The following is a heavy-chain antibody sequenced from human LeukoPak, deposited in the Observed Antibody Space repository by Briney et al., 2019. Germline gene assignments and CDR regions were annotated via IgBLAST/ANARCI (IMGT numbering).Heavy chain of an antibody. CDR2: MNPSGTST. J-gene: IGHJ4*02. Sequence: EASVKVSCKASGYSLTRYYMHWVRQAPGQGLEWMGIMNPSGTSTNYAQKFQGRVIMTGDTSTSTVYMGLRSLRSDDTAVYYCARALYYYDSRSYGDFDYWGQGTLVTVSS. D-gene: IGHD3-22*01. CDR1: GYSLTRYY. CDR3: ARALYYYDSRSYGDFDY. V-gene: IGHV1-46*01.